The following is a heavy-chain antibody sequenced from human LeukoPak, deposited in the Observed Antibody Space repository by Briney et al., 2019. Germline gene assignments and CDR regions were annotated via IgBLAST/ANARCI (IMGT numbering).Heavy chain of an antibody. V-gene: IGHV4-4*07. CDR1: GGSISGYF. Sequence: SETLSLTCTVSGGSISGYFWTWIRQPAGKGLEWIGRIYSSGSNNYNHSLKSRVTMSLDTSKNHFSLNLTSVTAADTAVYYCAREPTSGREPTSGRPLDYWGQGTLVTVSS. D-gene: IGHD5-12*01. CDR2: IYSSGSN. CDR3: AREPTSGREPTSGRPLDY. J-gene: IGHJ4*02.